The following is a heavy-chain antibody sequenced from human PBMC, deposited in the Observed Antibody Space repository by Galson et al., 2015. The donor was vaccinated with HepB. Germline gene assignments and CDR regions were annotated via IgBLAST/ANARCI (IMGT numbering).Heavy chain of an antibody. D-gene: IGHD5-12*01. Sequence: SVKVSCKASGYTFTSYCMHWVRQAPGQGLEWMGIINPSGGSTSYAQKFQGRVTMTRDTSTSTVYMELSSLRSEDTAVYYCARASLYSGYDLGFDYWGQGTLVTVSS. CDR3: ARASLYSGYDLGFDY. CDR2: INPSGGST. CDR1: GYTFTSYC. V-gene: IGHV1-46*01. J-gene: IGHJ4*02.